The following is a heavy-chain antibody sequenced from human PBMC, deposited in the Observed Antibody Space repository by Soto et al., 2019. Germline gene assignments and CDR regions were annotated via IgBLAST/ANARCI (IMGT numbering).Heavy chain of an antibody. D-gene: IGHD1-26*01. Sequence: SETLSLTCTVSGGSIRSYYWSWIQQPPGKGLEWIGYIYYSGSTNYNPSLKSRVTISVDTSKNQFSLKLSSVTAADTAVYYCARRYGSAIDFWGQGTLVTVSS. V-gene: IGHV4-59*08. J-gene: IGHJ4*02. CDR3: ARRYGSAIDF. CDR2: IYYSGST. CDR1: GGSIRSYY.